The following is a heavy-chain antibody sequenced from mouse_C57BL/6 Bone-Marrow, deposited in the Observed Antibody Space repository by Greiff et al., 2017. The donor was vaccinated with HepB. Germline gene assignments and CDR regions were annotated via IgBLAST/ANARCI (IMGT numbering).Heavy chain of an antibody. CDR1: GYTFTSYW. D-gene: IGHD2-5*01. CDR2: IYPGNSDT. V-gene: IGHV1-5*01. J-gene: IGHJ1*03. Sequence: EVQLQQSGTVLARPGASVKMSCKTSGYTFTSYWMHWVKQRPGQGLEWIGAIYPGNSDTSYNQKFKGKAKLTAVTSASTAYMELSSLTNEDSAVYYCTREGLVYYSNPWYFDVWGTGTTVTVSS. CDR3: TREGLVYYSNPWYFDV.